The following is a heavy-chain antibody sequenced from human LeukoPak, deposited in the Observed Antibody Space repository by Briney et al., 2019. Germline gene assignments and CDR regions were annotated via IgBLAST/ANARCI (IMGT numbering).Heavy chain of an antibody. CDR1: GGSITSGGCF. D-gene: IGHD6-19*01. CDR3: AKGVWLAVAGTPDY. Sequence: SETLSLTCTVSGGSITSGGCFWSWIRQHPGKGLEWIGYISYNGYTYYNPSLKSRLTISVDTSKNQFSQKLTSVAAADTAVYYCAKGVWLAVAGTPDYWGQGTLVTVSS. V-gene: IGHV4-31*03. J-gene: IGHJ4*02. CDR2: ISYNGYT.